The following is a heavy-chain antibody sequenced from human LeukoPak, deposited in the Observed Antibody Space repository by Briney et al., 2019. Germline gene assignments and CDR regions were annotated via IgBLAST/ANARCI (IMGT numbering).Heavy chain of an antibody. J-gene: IGHJ4*02. CDR1: GGSISSSSFS. CDR2: IYYSGST. V-gene: IGHV4-39*07. CDR3: VIRVELRFDY. D-gene: IGHD1-7*01. Sequence: SETLSLTCTVSGGSISSSSFSWGWIRQPPGKGLEWIGDIYYSGSTYYNPSLKSRVTISVDTSKNQFSLNLSSVTAADTAVYYCVIRVELRFDYWGQGTLVTVSS.